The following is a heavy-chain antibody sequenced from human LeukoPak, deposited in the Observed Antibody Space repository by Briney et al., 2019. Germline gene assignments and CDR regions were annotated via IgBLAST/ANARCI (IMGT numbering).Heavy chain of an antibody. D-gene: IGHD1-26*01. Sequence: SETLSLTCAVSGGSISSGGYSWSWIRQPPGKGLEWIGYIYHSGSTYYNPSLKSRVTISVDRSKNQFSLKLSSVTAADTAVYYCARNTRSHGRYYFDYWGQGTLVTVSS. CDR2: IYHSGST. CDR3: ARNTRSHGRYYFDY. J-gene: IGHJ4*02. V-gene: IGHV4-30-2*01. CDR1: GGSISSGGYS.